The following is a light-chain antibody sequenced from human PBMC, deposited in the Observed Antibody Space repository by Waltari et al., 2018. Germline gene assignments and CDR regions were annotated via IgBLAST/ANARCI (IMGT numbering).Light chain of an antibody. J-gene: IGLJ1*01. CDR3: CSYAGSYTYV. Sequence: QSALTQPRSVSGSPGQSVPISCTGTSSNVGTYKYVSWYQQHPGKAPRLIIYDVYKRPSGVPDRFSGSKSGNTASLTISGLQAEDEADYYCCSYAGSYTYVFGSVTEVTVL. CDR1: SSNVGTYKY. CDR2: DVY. V-gene: IGLV2-11*01.